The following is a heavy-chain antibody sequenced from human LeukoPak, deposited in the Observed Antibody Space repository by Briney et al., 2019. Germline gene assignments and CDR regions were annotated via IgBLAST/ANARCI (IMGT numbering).Heavy chain of an antibody. CDR1: GFTFSSYS. D-gene: IGHD1-26*01. Sequence: SGGSLRLSCVASGFTFSSYSMNWVRQAPGRGLEWVSSITSRSSYIYYADSVKGRFTISRDNANNSLYLRMNSLRAEDTAVYFCARGGATLYYFDYWGQGTLVTVSS. CDR2: ITSRSSYI. CDR3: ARGGATLYYFDY. J-gene: IGHJ4*02. V-gene: IGHV3-21*01.